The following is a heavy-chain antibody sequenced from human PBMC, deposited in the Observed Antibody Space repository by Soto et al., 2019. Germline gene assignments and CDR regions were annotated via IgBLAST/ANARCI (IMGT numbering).Heavy chain of an antibody. Sequence: QVQLQESGPGLVKPSQTLSLTCTVSGGSISSGGYYWSWIRQHPGKGLEWIGYIYYSGSTYYNPSLKSRVTISVDTSKNQFSLKLSSVTAADTAVYYCARERIPTVTTYHSYFDYWGQGTLVTVSS. CDR1: GGSISSGGYY. J-gene: IGHJ4*02. CDR2: IYYSGST. CDR3: ARERIPTVTTYHSYFDY. D-gene: IGHD4-17*01. V-gene: IGHV4-31*03.